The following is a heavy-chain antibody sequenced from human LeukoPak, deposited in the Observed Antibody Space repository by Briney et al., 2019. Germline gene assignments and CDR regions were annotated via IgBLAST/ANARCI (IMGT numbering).Heavy chain of an antibody. J-gene: IGHJ5*02. CDR2: IYYSGST. Sequence: SETLSLTCTDPGGSISSHYWSWIRQPPGKGLEWIGDIYYSGSTNYNPSLKSRVTISVATSKNQFSLKLSSVTAADTAVYYCARAGITIFGVVSEGFDPWGQGNLVTVSS. CDR1: GGSISSHY. D-gene: IGHD3-3*01. CDR3: ARAGITIFGVVSEGFDP. V-gene: IGHV4-59*11.